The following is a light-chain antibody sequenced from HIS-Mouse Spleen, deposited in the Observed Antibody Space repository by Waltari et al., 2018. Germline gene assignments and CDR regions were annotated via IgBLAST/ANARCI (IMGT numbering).Light chain of an antibody. CDR3: CCYAGSYTWV. Sequence: QSALTQPRSVSWSTGQSVTISCTGTSSDLGGHNYLSCYQQHPGKASKLMIYDVSKRPSVITDGYSGSKSGNTASLTISGLQAEDAADYFCCCYAGSYTWVFGGGTQLTVL. J-gene: IGLJ3*02. V-gene: IGLV2-11*01. CDR1: SSDLGGHNY. CDR2: DVS.